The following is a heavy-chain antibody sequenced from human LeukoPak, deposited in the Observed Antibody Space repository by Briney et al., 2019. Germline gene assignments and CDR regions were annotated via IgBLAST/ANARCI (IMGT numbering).Heavy chain of an antibody. Sequence: SETLSLTCAVYGGSFSGYYWSWIRQPPGQGLEWIGEINHSGSTNYNPSLKSRVTISVDTSKNQFSLKLSSVTAADTAVYYCARGPTVTTYNWFDPWGQGTLITVSS. J-gene: IGHJ5*02. D-gene: IGHD4-17*01. CDR1: GGSFSGYY. CDR2: INHSGST. CDR3: ARGPTVTTYNWFDP. V-gene: IGHV4-34*01.